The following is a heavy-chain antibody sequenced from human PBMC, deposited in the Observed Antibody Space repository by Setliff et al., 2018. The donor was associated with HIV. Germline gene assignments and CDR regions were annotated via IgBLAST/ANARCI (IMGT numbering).Heavy chain of an antibody. D-gene: IGHD3-3*01. V-gene: IGHV4-31*03. CDR1: GGTISSGGSY. CDR3: ARLGDFSYSSHYLYAFGF. CDR2: IFHSGIT. J-gene: IGHJ4*03. Sequence: SETLSLTCTVSGGTISSGGSYWTWIRQYPGKGLEWIGYIFHSGITYSNPTLKSRVTISVDTSKNQFSLRLRSVTAADTAVYFCARLGDFSYSSHYLYAFGFWGHGALVTVSS.